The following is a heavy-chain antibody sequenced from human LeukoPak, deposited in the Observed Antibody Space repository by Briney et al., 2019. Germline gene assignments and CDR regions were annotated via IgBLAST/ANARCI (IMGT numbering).Heavy chain of an antibody. V-gene: IGHV4-61*01. Sequence: SETLSLTCTVSGGSVSSGSYYWSWIRQPPGKGLEWIGYIYYSGSTNYNPSLKSRVTISVDTSKNQFSLKLSSVTAADTAVYYCARVPYYDSSGYYPFDYWGQGTLVTASS. CDR3: ARVPYYDSSGYYPFDY. J-gene: IGHJ4*02. D-gene: IGHD3-22*01. CDR1: GGSVSSGSYY. CDR2: IYYSGST.